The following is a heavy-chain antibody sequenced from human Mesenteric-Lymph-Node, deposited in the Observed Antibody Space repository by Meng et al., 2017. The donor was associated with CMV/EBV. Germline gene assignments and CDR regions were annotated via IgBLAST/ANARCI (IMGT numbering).Heavy chain of an antibody. CDR1: GFSLSSSGVG. CDR3: AHDKVAVGTGYFDH. J-gene: IGHJ4*02. D-gene: IGHD1-1*01. CDR2: IYWADEK. V-gene: IGHV2-5*02. Sequence: SGFSLSSSGVGVGWIRQPPGKALEWLGFIYWADEKRYSPSLKSRVTITKDTSKNHVVLTMTNMDPVDTATYFCAHDKVAVGTGYFDHWGQGTLVTVSS.